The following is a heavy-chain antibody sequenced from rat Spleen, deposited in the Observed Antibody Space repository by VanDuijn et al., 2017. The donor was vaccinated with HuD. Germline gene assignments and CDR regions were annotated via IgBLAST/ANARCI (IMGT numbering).Heavy chain of an antibody. Sequence: EVQLVESGGGLVQPGRSLKLSCAASGFTFNNYWMTWIRQAPGKGLEWVASIMNTGDSTYYPDSVKGRFTISRDNAKSTLYLQMNSLRSEDTATYYCTRSPGQLRDVMDAWGQGASVTVSS. D-gene: IGHD1-10*01. CDR2: IMNTGDST. J-gene: IGHJ4*01. V-gene: IGHV5-31*01. CDR3: TRSPGQLRDVMDA. CDR1: GFTFNNYW.